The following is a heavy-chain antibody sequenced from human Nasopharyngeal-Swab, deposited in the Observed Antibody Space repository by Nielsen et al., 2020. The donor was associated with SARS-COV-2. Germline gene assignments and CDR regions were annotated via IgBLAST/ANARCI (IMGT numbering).Heavy chain of an antibody. V-gene: IGHV3-7*04. CDR3: ARGSGSSPRY. D-gene: IGHD1-26*01. J-gene: IGHJ4*02. CDR1: GFTFSRYW. CDR2: IKQDGSEK. Sequence: GESLKISCAASGFTFSRYWMSWVRQAPGKGLEWVANIKQDGSEKYYVDSVKGRFTISRDNAKNSLYLQMNSLRAEDTAVYYCARGSGSSPRYWGQGTLVTVSS.